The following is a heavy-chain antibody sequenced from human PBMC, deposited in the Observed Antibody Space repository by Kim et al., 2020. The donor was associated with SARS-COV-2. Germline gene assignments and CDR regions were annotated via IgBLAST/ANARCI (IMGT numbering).Heavy chain of an antibody. D-gene: IGHD3-9*01. Sequence: SETLSLTCTVSGGSISSSSYYWGWIRQPPGKGLEWIGSIYYSGSTYYNPSLKSRVTISVDTSKNQFSLKLSSVTAADTAVYYCARRGDFDWLFSSGGAFDIWGQGTMVTVSS. CDR3: ARRGDFDWLFSSGGAFDI. J-gene: IGHJ3*02. CDR1: GGSISSSSYY. V-gene: IGHV4-39*01. CDR2: IYYSGST.